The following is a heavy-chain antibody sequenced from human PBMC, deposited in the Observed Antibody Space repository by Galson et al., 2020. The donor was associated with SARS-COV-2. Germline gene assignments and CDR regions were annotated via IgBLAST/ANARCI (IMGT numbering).Heavy chain of an antibody. J-gene: IGHJ4*02. CDR2: INHSGST. D-gene: IGHD3-22*01. V-gene: IGHV4-34*01. Sequence: SQTLSLTCAVYGGSFSGYYWSWIRQPPGKGLEWIGEINHSGSTNYNPSLKSRVTISVDTSKNQFSLKLSSVTAADTAVYYCARRKARMIFGYWGQGTLVTVSS. CDR3: ARRKARMIFGY. CDR1: GGSFSGYY.